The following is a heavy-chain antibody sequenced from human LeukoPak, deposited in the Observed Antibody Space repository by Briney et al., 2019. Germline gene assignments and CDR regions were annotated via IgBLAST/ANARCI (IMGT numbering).Heavy chain of an antibody. Sequence: PSQNLTLTGTVSGGSISSGGYYWSWIRQHPGKGLEWIGSIYGSGSTYYKSSLKSRVTISVDTSKNQFSLKLTSVTAADTAVYYCARWGFTRYCSGGSCYGGDYWGQGTLVTVSS. V-gene: IGHV4-31*03. D-gene: IGHD2-15*01. J-gene: IGHJ4*02. CDR1: GGSISSGGYY. CDR3: ARWGFTRYCSGGSCYGGDY. CDR2: IYGSGST.